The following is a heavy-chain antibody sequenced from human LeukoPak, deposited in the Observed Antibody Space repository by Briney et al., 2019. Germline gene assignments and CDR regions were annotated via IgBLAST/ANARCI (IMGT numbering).Heavy chain of an antibody. CDR2: IYYSGST. D-gene: IGHD2-21*02. CDR3: ASRMLAYCGGDCYSTYPFDY. J-gene: IGHJ4*02. V-gene: IGHV4-59*01. Sequence: SETLSLTCTVSGGSISSYYWSWIRQPPGKGLEWIGYIYYSGSTNYNPSLKSRVTISVDTSKNQFSLKLSSVTAADTAVYYCASRMLAYCGGDCYSTYPFDYWGQGTLVTVSS. CDR1: GGSISSYY.